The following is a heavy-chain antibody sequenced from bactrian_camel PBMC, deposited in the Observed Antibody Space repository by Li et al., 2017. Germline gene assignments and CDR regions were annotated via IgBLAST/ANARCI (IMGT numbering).Heavy chain of an antibody. J-gene: IGHJ4*01. D-gene: IGHD6*01. V-gene: IGHV3S55*01. CDR1: GYTNSPYS. CDR2: IDSDGKT. Sequence: QLVESGGGSVQAGGSLRLSCAASGYTNSPYSMGWFRQAPGKEREGVAAIDSDGKTCYADSVMGRFTISKDNAKNTLYLEMNSLTPDDSAMYYCAADFRTVVAGCTFYDYTYWGRGTQVTVS. CDR3: AADFRTVVAGCTFYDYTY.